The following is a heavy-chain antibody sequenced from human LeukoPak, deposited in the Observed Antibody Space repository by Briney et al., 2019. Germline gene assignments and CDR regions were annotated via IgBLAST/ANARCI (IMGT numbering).Heavy chain of an antibody. D-gene: IGHD3-22*01. V-gene: IGHV3-53*01. CDR1: GFTFSNYA. CDR3: ARGGTTMIVPLY. CDR2: IYSGGST. J-gene: IGHJ4*02. Sequence: GGSLRLSCAASGFTFSNYAMSWVRQAPGKGLEWVSVIYSGGSTYYADSVKGRFTISRDNSKNTLYLQMNSLRAEDTAVYYCARGGTTMIVPLYWGQGTLVTVSS.